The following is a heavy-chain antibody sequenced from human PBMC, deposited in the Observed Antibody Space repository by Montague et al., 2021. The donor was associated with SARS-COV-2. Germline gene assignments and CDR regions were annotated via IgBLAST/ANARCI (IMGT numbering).Heavy chain of an antibody. V-gene: IGHV3-74*01. Sequence: SLRLSCAASGFTFRNYWMHWVRQAPGKGLVWVSRINNYGSSTSYADSVKGRFTISRDNAKNTLYLQMNSLRVEDTAVDYCARDSSSWGGALDYWGQGTLVTVSS. CDR2: INNYGSST. J-gene: IGHJ4*02. CDR1: GFTFRNYW. D-gene: IGHD6-13*01. CDR3: ARDSSSWGGALDY.